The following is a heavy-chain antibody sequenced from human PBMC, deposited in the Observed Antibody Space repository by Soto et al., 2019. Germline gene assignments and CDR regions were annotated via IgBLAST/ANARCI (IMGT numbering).Heavy chain of an antibody. Sequence: QTLSLTCAISGDSVSSNSAAWNWIRQSPSRGLEWLGRTYYRSKWYNDYAVSVKSRITINPDTSKNQFSLQLNSVTPEDTAVYYCARAGYSSSWPYYYYGMDVWGQGTTVTVSS. J-gene: IGHJ6*02. V-gene: IGHV6-1*01. CDR3: ARAGYSSSWPYYYYGMDV. D-gene: IGHD6-13*01. CDR1: GDSVSSNSAA. CDR2: TYYRSKWYN.